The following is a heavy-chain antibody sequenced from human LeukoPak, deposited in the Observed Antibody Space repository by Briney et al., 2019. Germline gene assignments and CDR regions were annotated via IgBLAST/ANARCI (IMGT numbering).Heavy chain of an antibody. J-gene: IGHJ4*02. CDR1: GGSISSGSYY. V-gene: IGHV4-39*07. CDR2: INHSGST. D-gene: IGHD6-13*01. CDR3: ASSNWLRDANFDS. Sequence: SETLSLTCTVSGGSISSGSYYWNWIRQPPGKGLEWIGEINHSGSTYYNPSLKSRVTISVDTPKNQFSLKLTSVTASDSAVYYCASSNWLRDANFDSWGQGTLVTVSS.